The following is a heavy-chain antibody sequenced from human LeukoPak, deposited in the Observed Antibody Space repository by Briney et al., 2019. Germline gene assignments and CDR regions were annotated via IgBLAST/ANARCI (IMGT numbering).Heavy chain of an antibody. Sequence: SETLSLTCAVYGGSFSGYYWSWIRQPPGKGLEWIGEINHSGSTNYNPSLKSRVTISVDTSKNQFSLKLSSVTAADTAVYYRARLPPGGYSYGYPYYYYGMDVWGKGTAVTVSS. CDR1: GGSFSGYY. V-gene: IGHV4-34*01. D-gene: IGHD5-18*01. CDR2: INHSGST. J-gene: IGHJ6*04. CDR3: ARLPPGGYSYGYPYYYYGMDV.